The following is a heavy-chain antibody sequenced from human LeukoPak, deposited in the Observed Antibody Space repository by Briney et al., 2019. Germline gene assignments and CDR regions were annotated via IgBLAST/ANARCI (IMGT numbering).Heavy chain of an antibody. J-gene: IGHJ3*02. CDR2: IYYSGST. D-gene: IGHD5-24*01. CDR1: GGSISSGGYY. CDR3: ARRRRDDYSPGPTDAFDI. Sequence: SETLSLTCTVSGGSISSGGYYWSWLRQHPGKALEWIGYIYYSGSTYYNPSLKSRVTISEDTSKNQFSLKLSSVTAADTAVCYCARRRRDDYSPGPTDAFDIWGQGTMVTVSS. V-gene: IGHV4-31*03.